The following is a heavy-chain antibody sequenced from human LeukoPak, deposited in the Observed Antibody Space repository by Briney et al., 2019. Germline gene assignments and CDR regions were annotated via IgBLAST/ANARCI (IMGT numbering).Heavy chain of an antibody. CDR3: ARAASPIYYGSGSYSLDY. CDR2: ISAYNGNT. V-gene: IGHV1-18*01. J-gene: IGHJ4*02. D-gene: IGHD3-10*01. CDR1: GYTFTSYG. Sequence: EASVKVSCKASGYTFTSYGISWVRQAPGQGLEWMGWISAYNGNTNYAQKFQGRVTITRDTSASTAYMELSSLRSEDTAVYYCARAASPIYYGSGSYSLDYWGQGTLVTVSS.